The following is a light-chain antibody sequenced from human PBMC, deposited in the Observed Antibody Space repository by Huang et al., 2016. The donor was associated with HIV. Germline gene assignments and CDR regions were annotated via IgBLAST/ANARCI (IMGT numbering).Light chain of an antibody. Sequence: ENVLTQSPGTLSLSPGERSTLSCRASQRVNDNYLAWYQQNPGQAPRLLIYGASTRATGIPYRFRGSGSGTDFTLTIISLAPEDFAVYYCQQYGSSGTFGQGTRVDI. CDR1: QRVNDNY. J-gene: IGKJ1*01. CDR2: GAS. CDR3: QQYGSSGT. V-gene: IGKV3-20*01.